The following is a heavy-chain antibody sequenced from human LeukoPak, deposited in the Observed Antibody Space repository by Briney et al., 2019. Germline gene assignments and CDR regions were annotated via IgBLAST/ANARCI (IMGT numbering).Heavy chain of an antibody. D-gene: IGHD1-26*01. CDR2: ISSSSSYI. CDR3: ARDFTGSGSYYDAFDI. J-gene: IGHJ3*02. CDR1: GFTFSSYS. V-gene: IGHV3-21*01. Sequence: GGSLRLSCAASGFTFSSYSMNWVRQAPGKGLEWVSSISSSSSYIYYADSVKGRFTISRDNAKNSLYLQMNSLRAEDTAVYYCARDFTGSGSYYDAFDIWGQGTMVTVSS.